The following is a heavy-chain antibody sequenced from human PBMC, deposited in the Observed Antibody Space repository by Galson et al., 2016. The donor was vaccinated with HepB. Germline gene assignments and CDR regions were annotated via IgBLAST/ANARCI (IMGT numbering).Heavy chain of an antibody. J-gene: IGHJ4*02. V-gene: IGHV3-74*01. CDR2: VNSDGSST. CDR3: ARGPLYINADFDN. D-gene: IGHD1-1*01. CDR1: GFTFSSYW. Sequence: SLRLSCAASGFTFSSYWMHWVRQAPGTGLVWVSRVNSDGSSTSYADSVTGRFTNSRDNAKNMLYLQMNSPRAEDSAVYYCARGPLYINADFDNWGQGTLVTVCS.